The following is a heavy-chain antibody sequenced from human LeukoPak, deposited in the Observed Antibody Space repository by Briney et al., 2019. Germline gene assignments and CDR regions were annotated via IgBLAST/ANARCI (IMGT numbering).Heavy chain of an antibody. CDR2: VSYTGRT. Sequence: ASETLSLTRTLAAGSVIGLDWGSIRQPPGKRLEWIGYVSYTGRTKYNPSLQSRVTISIDTSKSQFSLKLTSVNSEDTAVYSCGIFLGNDLGGDPDTFDVWGQGTTVIVSS. V-gene: IGHV4-59*02. CDR1: AGSVIGLD. CDR3: GIFLGNDLGGDPDTFDV. D-gene: IGHD2-21*01. J-gene: IGHJ3*01.